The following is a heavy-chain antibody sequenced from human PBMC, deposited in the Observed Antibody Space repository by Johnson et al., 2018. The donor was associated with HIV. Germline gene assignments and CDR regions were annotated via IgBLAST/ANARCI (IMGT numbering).Heavy chain of an antibody. Sequence: QVQLVESGGGVVQPGRSLRLSCAASGFTFSSYAMNWVRQAPGKGLEWVAVISYDGSNKYYADSVKGRFTISRDNSKNTLYLQMDSLRAVDTALYYCARAGGTYCGGDCFSDAFDLWGQGTMVTVSS. J-gene: IGHJ3*01. D-gene: IGHD2-21*02. CDR1: GFTFSSYA. V-gene: IGHV3-30-3*01. CDR2: ISYDGSNK. CDR3: ARAGGTYCGGDCFSDAFDL.